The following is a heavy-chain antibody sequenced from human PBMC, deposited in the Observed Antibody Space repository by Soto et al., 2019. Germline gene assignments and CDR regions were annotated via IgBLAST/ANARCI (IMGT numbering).Heavy chain of an antibody. J-gene: IGHJ5*02. CDR2: IYYSGST. CDR3: ARGAGIVVVPAAQRYWFDP. Sequence: PSETLSLTCTVSGGSISSYYSSWFRQPPGKGLEWIGYIYYSGSTNYNPSLKSRVTISVDTSKNQFSLKLSSVTAADTAVYYCARGAGIVVVPAAQRYWFDPWGQGTLVTVSS. CDR1: GGSISSYY. D-gene: IGHD2-2*01. V-gene: IGHV4-59*12.